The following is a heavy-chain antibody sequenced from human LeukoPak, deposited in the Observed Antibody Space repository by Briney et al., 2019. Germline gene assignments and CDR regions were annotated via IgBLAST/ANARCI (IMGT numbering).Heavy chain of an antibody. V-gene: IGHV3-74*01. CDR2: LHSDGSNT. D-gene: IGHD1-26*01. CDR3: AIDSGGYAGHFDY. CDR1: GFTFSGFW. Sequence: LSGGSLRLSCAASGFTFSGFWMHWVRHAPGKGQVWISRLHSDGSNTDYADSVKGRFTISRDNAKNTLYLQMDSLSAEDTAVYYCAIDSGGYAGHFDYWGQGTLVTVSS. J-gene: IGHJ4*02.